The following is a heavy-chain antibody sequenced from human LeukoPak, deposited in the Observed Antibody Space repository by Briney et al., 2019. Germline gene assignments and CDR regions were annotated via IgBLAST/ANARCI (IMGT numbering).Heavy chain of an antibody. J-gene: IGHJ5*02. CDR2: IYHSGST. V-gene: IGHV4-59*08. CDR3: ARGPLNWFDP. CDR1: GGSIRSNY. Sequence: PSETLSLTCTVSGGSIRSNYWSWIRQPPGKGLEWIGYIYHSGSTDYNPSLKSRVTISVDTSKNQFSLKLSSVTAADTAVYYCARGPLNWFDPWGQGTLVTVSS.